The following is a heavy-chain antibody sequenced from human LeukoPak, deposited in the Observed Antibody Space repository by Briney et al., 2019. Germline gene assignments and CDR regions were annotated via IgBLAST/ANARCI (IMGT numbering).Heavy chain of an antibody. J-gene: IGHJ5*02. D-gene: IGHD5-24*01. V-gene: IGHV3-74*01. CDR2: IKSDGSST. CDR3: ATGGFASRWLQPGS. Sequence: HPGGSLRLSCAASGFTFSSYWMHWVRQAPGKGLVWVSRIKSDGSSTSYADSVRGRFTISRDNAQNTLYLQMNTLRAEDTAVYYCATGGFASRWLQPGSWGQGTLVTVSS. CDR1: GFTFSSYW.